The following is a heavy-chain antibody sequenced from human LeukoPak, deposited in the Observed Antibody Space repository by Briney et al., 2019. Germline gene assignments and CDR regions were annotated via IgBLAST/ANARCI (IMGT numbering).Heavy chain of an antibody. CDR2: IYYSGST. CDR3: ARDIVATGRINYFDH. D-gene: IGHD5-12*01. V-gene: IGHV4-39*02. Sequence: SETLSLTCTVSGGSISSSSYYWGWIRPPPGKGLEWIGSIYYSGSTYYNPSLKSRVTISVDTSKNQFSLKLSSVTAADTAVYYCARDIVATGRINYFDHWGQGTLVTVSS. CDR1: GGSISSSSYY. J-gene: IGHJ4*02.